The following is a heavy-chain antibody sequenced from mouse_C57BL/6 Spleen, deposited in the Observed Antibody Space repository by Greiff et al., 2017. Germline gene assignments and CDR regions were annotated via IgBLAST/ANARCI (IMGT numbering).Heavy chain of an antibody. CDR3: ARDYGSSYAMDY. CDR2: ISSGSSTI. Sequence: EVNVVESGGGLVKPGGSLKLSCAASGFTFSDYGMHWVRQAPEKGLEWVAYISSGSSTIYYADTVKGRFTISRDNAKNTLCLQMTSLRSEDTAMYYCARDYGSSYAMDYWGQGTSVTVSS. CDR1: GFTFSDYG. D-gene: IGHD1-1*01. V-gene: IGHV5-17*01. J-gene: IGHJ4*01.